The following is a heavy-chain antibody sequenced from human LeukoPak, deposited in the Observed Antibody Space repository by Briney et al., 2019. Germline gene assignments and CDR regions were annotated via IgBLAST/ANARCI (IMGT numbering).Heavy chain of an antibody. CDR1: GGTFSSYA. J-gene: IGHJ6*03. V-gene: IGHV1-69*13. Sequence: SVKVSCKASGGTFSSYAISWVRQAPGQGLEWMGGIIPIFGTANYAQKFQGRVTITADESTSTAYMELSSLRSEDTAVYYCARDYYDFWSGSGRNGNDYYYYYYLDVWGKGTTVTVSS. CDR3: ARDYYDFWSGSGRNGNDYYYYYYLDV. CDR2: IIPIFGTA. D-gene: IGHD3-3*01.